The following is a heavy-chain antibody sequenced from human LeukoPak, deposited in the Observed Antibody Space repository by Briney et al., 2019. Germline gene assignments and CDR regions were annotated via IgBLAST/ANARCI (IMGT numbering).Heavy chain of an antibody. Sequence: GGSLRLSCAGCGCTVSSNYMSWVRQPTARGLEGVSVIYCGGSTYYADSVKGRFTISRNNSKNTLYLQMNSLRAEDTAVYYCAREDGADDYWGQGTLVTVSS. CDR2: IYCGGST. V-gene: IGHV3-53*01. CDR3: AREDGADDY. CDR1: GCTVSSNY. J-gene: IGHJ4*02.